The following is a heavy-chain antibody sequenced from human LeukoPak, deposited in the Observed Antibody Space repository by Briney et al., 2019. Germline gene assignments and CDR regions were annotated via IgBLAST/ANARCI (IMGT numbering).Heavy chain of an antibody. CDR2: ISAYNGNT. CDR3: ARGPEHFTYYYDSSGRYGMDV. D-gene: IGHD3-22*01. CDR1: GYTFTSYG. V-gene: IGHV1-18*01. J-gene: IGHJ6*02. Sequence: GASVKVSCKASGYTFTSYGISWVRQAPRQGLEWMGWISAYNGNTNYAQKLQGRVTMTTDTSTSTAYMELRSLRSDDTAVYYCARGPEHFTYYYDSSGRYGMDVWGQGTTVTVSS.